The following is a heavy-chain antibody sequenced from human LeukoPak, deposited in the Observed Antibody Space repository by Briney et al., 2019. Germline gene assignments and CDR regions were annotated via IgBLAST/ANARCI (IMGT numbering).Heavy chain of an antibody. J-gene: IGHJ3*02. V-gene: IGHV3-15*01. CDR2: IKSKTDGGTT. CDR1: GFTFSNAW. Sequence: PGGSLRLSCAASGFTFSNAWMSWVRQAPGKGLEWVGRIKSKTDGGTTDYAAPVKSRFTISRDDSKNTLYLQMNSLKTEDTAVYYCTTTLALYGPDAFDIWGQGTMVTVSS. CDR3: TTTLALYGPDAFDI. D-gene: IGHD3-10*01.